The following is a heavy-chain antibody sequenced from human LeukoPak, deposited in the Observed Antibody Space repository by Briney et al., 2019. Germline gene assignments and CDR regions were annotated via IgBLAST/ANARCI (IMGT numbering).Heavy chain of an antibody. CDR3: ARASYYYDSSGTPDYYYYMDV. D-gene: IGHD3-22*01. V-gene: IGHV4-59*01. CDR2: IYYSGST. CDR1: GGSISSYY. J-gene: IGHJ6*03. Sequence: PSETLSLTCTDSGGSISSYYWSWIRQPPGKRREWIGYIYYSGSTNYNPSLKSRVTISVDTSKNQFSLKLSSVTAADSAVYYCARASYYYDSSGTPDYYYYMDVWGKGTTVTVSS.